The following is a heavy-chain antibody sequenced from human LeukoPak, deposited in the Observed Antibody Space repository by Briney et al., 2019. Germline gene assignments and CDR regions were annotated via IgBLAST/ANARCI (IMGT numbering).Heavy chain of an antibody. CDR2: IYYSGST. Sequence: SETLSLTCTVSGGSISSSSYYWGWIRQPPGKGLEWIGSIYYSGSTCYNPSLKSRVTISVDTSKNQFSLNLSSVTAADTAVYYCARLYYDSSGYYQICYFDYWGQGTLVTVSS. D-gene: IGHD3-22*01. CDR3: ARLYYDSSGYYQICYFDY. V-gene: IGHV4-39*01. CDR1: GGSISSSSYY. J-gene: IGHJ4*02.